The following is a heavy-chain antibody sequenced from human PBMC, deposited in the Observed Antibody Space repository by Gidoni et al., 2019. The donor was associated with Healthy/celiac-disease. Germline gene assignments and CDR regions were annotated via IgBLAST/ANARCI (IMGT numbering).Heavy chain of an antibody. V-gene: IGHV3-23*01. Sequence: EVQLLESGGGLVQPGGSLRLSCAASGFTFSSYAMSWVRQAPGKGLEWVSAISGSGGSTYYADSVKGRFTISRDNSKNTLYLQMNSLRAEDTAVYYCATHVDTAMVDGNWFDPWGQGTLVTVSS. CDR2: ISGSGGST. J-gene: IGHJ5*02. CDR3: ATHVDTAMVDGNWFDP. CDR1: GFTFSSYA. D-gene: IGHD5-18*01.